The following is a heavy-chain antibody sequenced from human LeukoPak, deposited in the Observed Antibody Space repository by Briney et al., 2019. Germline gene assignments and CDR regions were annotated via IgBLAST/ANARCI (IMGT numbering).Heavy chain of an antibody. CDR1: GFTFSHYG. Sequence: PGGSLRLSCAASGFTFSHYGMHWVRQAPGKGLEWVAVISYDGGNTFYGDSVKGRFTISRDNAKNSLYLQMNSLRAEDTAVYYCARGLSQDYWGQGTLVTVSS. CDR2: ISYDGGNT. CDR3: ARGLSQDY. D-gene: IGHD4/OR15-4a*01. V-gene: IGHV3-30*03. J-gene: IGHJ4*02.